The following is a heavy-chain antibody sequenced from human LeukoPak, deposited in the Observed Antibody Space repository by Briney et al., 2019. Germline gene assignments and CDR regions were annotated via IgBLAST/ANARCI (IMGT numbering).Heavy chain of an antibody. CDR3: ARGRSRGYFDY. Sequence: SETLSLTCAVYGGSFSGYYWSWIRQPPGKGLEWIGEINHSGSTSYNPSLKSRATISVDTSKNQFSLKLSSVTAADTAVYYCARGRSRGYFDYWGQGTLVTVSS. CDR2: INHSGST. CDR1: GGSFSGYY. D-gene: IGHD6-13*01. V-gene: IGHV4-34*01. J-gene: IGHJ4*02.